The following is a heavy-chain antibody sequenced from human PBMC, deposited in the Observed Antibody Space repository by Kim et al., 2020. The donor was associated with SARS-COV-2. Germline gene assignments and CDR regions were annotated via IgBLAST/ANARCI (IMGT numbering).Heavy chain of an antibody. D-gene: IGHD3-10*01. CDR3: ANRMVRGFPGPNWFDP. Sequence: GGSLRLSCAASGFTFSSYAMSWVRQAPGKGLEWVSAISGSGGSTYYADSVKGRFTISRDNSKNTLYLQMNSLRAEDTAVYYCANRMVRGFPGPNWFDPWGQGALVTVSS. J-gene: IGHJ5*02. V-gene: IGHV3-23*01. CDR2: ISGSGGST. CDR1: GFTFSSYA.